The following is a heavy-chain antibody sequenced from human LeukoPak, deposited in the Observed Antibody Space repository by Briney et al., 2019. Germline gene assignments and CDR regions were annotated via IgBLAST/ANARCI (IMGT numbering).Heavy chain of an antibody. V-gene: IGHV4-39*01. Sequence: SETLSLTCTVSGGSISSSSYYWGWIRQPPGKGLEWIGSIYYSGSTYYNPSLKSRVTISADTSKNQFSLKLSSVTAADTAVYYCARQRGYYDSSGYYPDYWGQGTLVIVSS. D-gene: IGHD3-22*01. CDR1: GGSISSSSYY. J-gene: IGHJ4*02. CDR3: ARQRGYYDSSGYYPDY. CDR2: IYYSGST.